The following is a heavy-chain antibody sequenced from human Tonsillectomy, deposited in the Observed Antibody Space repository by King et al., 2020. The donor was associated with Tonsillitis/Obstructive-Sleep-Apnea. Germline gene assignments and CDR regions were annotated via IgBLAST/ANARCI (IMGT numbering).Heavy chain of an antibody. D-gene: IGHD5-18*01. Sequence: QLVQSGAEVKKPGSSVKVSCKASGGTFSSYAINWVRQAPGQGLEWMGRIIPILGIANYAQKFQGRVTITADKSTSTAYMELSSLRSEDTAVYYCARDSGLQNTAMFDYWGQGTLVTVSS. CDR1: GGTFSSYA. J-gene: IGHJ4*02. V-gene: IGHV1-69*09. CDR2: IIPILGIA. CDR3: ARDSGLQNTAMFDY.